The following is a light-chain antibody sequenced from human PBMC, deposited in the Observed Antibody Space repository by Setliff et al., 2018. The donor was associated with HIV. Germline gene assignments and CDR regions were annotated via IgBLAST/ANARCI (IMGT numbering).Light chain of an antibody. V-gene: IGLV2-14*01. J-gene: IGLJ1*01. CDR2: EVR. CDR3: SSYAITNTLP. CDR1: SSDVGGYNY. Sequence: QSVLAQPASVSGSPGQSITISCTGTSSDVGGYNYVSWYQQHPGKAPKLIIYEVRNQPSGVSNRFSGSESGNTASLTISGLQAEDEADYYCSSYAITNTLPFGTGTKVTVL.